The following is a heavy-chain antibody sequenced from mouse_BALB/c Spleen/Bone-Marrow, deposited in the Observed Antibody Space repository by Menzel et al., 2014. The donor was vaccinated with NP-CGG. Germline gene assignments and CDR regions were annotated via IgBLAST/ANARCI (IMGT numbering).Heavy chain of an antibody. V-gene: IGHV5-6-3*01. Sequence: EVHLVESGGGLVQPGGSLKLSCAASGFTFSSYGMSWVRQTPDKRLELVATINSNGGSTYYPDSVKGRFTISRDNAKNTLYQQMSSLKSEDTAMYYCARDGYYVFYAMDYWGQGTSVTVSS. CDR1: GFTFSSYG. J-gene: IGHJ4*01. D-gene: IGHD2-3*01. CDR3: ARDGYYVFYAMDY. CDR2: INSNGGST.